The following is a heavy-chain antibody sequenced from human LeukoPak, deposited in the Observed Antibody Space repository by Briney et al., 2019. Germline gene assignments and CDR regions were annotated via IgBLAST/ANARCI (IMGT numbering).Heavy chain of an antibody. J-gene: IGHJ3*02. Sequence: TGGSLRLSCAASGFTFSSYSMNWVRQAPGKGLEWVSSISSSSSYIYYADSVKGRFTISRDNAKNSLYLQMNSLRAEDTAVYYCARPSPLGYCSGGSCYSPRGAFDIWGQGTMVTVSS. V-gene: IGHV3-21*01. CDR3: ARPSPLGYCSGGSCYSPRGAFDI. D-gene: IGHD2-15*01. CDR2: ISSSSSYI. CDR1: GFTFSSYS.